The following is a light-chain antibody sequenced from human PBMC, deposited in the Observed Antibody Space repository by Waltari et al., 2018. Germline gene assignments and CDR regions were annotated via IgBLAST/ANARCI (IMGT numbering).Light chain of an antibody. CDR1: QSVKSN. CDR3: QQYNIRPPDT. CDR2: GAS. Sequence: EIVMTQSPATLSVSPGERATLSCRASQSVKSNLAWYQQKPGQAPRLLIYGASTRGTGIPARFSGSGSGTECTLTISSLQSEDSAVYFCQQYNIRPPDTFGQGTKLEIK. J-gene: IGKJ2*01. V-gene: IGKV3-15*01.